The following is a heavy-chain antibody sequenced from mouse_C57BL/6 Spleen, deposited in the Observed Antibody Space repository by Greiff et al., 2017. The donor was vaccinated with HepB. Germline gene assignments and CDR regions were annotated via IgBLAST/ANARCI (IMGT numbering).Heavy chain of an antibody. CDR1: GYNFTSYW. Sequence: QVQLQQPGAELVRPGSSVKLSCKASGYNFTSYWMDWVKQRPGQGLEWIGNIYPSDSETHYNQKFKDKATLTVDKSSSPAYMQLSSLTSEDSAVYYCARGDGYDGGLFDYWGQGTTLTVSS. D-gene: IGHD2-2*01. V-gene: IGHV1-61*01. J-gene: IGHJ2*01. CDR2: IYPSDSET. CDR3: ARGDGYDGGLFDY.